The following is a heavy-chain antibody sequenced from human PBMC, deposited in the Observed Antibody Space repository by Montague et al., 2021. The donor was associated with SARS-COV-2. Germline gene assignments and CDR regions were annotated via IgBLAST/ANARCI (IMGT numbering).Heavy chain of an antibody. CDR3: ARVGRQQLVRLSGMDV. CDR2: IYYSGST. V-gene: IGHV4-34*01. J-gene: IGHJ6*02. CDR1: GGSFSGYY. Sequence: SETLSLTCAVYGGSFSGYYWSWIRQPPGKGLEWIGSIYYSGSTYYNPSLKGRVTISVDTSKNQFSLKLSSVTAADTAVYYCARVGRQQLVRLSGMDVWGQGTTVTVSS. D-gene: IGHD6-13*01.